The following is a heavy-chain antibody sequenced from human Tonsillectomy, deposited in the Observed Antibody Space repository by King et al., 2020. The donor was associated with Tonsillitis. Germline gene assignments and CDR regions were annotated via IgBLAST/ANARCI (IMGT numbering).Heavy chain of an antibody. D-gene: IGHD6-19*01. Sequence: VQLVESGGDLVQPGGSLRLSCAASGFTFSSYAMSWVRQAPGKGLEWVSTISGSGGSTFYADPVKGRFTISGDNSENTVYLQMHTLRAEDTAVYYCAKGAPGIAVAGSGAFDYWGQGTLVTVSS. CDR2: ISGSGGST. V-gene: IGHV3-23*04. CDR3: AKGAPGIAVAGSGAFDY. J-gene: IGHJ4*02. CDR1: GFTFSSYA.